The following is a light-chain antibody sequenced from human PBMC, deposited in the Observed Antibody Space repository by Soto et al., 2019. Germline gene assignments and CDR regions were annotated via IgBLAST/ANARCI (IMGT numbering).Light chain of an antibody. V-gene: IGKV4-1*01. J-gene: IGKJ4*01. CDR1: RSMLYSSNNADY. CDR3: HQYNTIRRT. Sequence: DIAVTHSPDSLSLSLGERATIHGKSSRSMLYSSNNADYLAWHQQKPGQPPKLLISWASTRASGVPDRFSGSGSGTDFTLNISSLQTQDVAVYYCHQYNTIRRTLSGGTKVDIK. CDR2: WAS.